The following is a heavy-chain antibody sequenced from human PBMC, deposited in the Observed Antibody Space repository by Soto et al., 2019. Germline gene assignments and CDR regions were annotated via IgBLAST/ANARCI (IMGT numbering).Heavy chain of an antibody. CDR1: GFTFSSYD. V-gene: IGHV3-13*01. J-gene: IGHJ6*03. CDR3: ARAGSSIYMDV. Sequence: PGGSLRLSCAASGFTFSSYDMHWVRQATGKGLEWVSAIGTAGDTYYPGSVKGRFTISRENAKNSLYLQMNSLRAGDTAVYYCARAGSSIYMDVWGQGTTVTVSS. D-gene: IGHD6-13*01. CDR2: IGTAGDT.